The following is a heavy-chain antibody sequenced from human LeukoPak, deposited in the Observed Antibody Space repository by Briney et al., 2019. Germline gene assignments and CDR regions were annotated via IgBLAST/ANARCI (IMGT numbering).Heavy chain of an antibody. J-gene: IGHJ4*01. CDR2: ISSSSSTI. Sequence: GGSLRHSCAASGFTFSSYSMNWGRPALGKGLEWVSYISSSSSTIYYADSVKGRFTISRDNAKNSLYLQMNSLRAEDTAVYYCARSQAIGDYEFDYWGHRTPVTVSS. D-gene: IGHD4-17*01. V-gene: IGHV3-48*04. CDR1: GFTFSSYS. CDR3: ARSQAIGDYEFDY.